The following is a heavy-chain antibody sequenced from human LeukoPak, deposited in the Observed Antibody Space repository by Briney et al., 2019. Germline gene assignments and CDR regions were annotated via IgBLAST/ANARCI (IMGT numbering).Heavy chain of an antibody. Sequence: PGGSLRLSCAASGFTFSSYSMNWVRQAPGKGLEWVSSISSSSSYIYYADSVKGRFTISRDNAKNSLYLQMNSLRAEDTAVYYCARDRSIAVAGTNFDYWGQGTLVTVSS. J-gene: IGHJ4*02. CDR1: GFTFSSYS. D-gene: IGHD6-19*01. CDR3: ARDRSIAVAGTNFDY. V-gene: IGHV3-21*01. CDR2: ISSSSSYI.